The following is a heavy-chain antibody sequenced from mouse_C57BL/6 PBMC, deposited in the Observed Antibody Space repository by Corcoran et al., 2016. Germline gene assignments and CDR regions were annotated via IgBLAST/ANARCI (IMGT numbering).Heavy chain of an antibody. D-gene: IGHD1-1*01. V-gene: IGHV3-6*01. J-gene: IGHJ4*01. CDR2: ISYDGSN. CDR1: GYSITSGYY. CDR3: ARETLFDTTVVALDY. Sequence: DVQLQESGPGLVKPSQSLSLTCSVTGYSITSGYYWNWIRQFPGNKLEWMGYISYDGSNNYNPSLKNRISITRDTSKNQFFLKLNSVTTEDTATYYCARETLFDTTVVALDYWGQGTSVTVSS.